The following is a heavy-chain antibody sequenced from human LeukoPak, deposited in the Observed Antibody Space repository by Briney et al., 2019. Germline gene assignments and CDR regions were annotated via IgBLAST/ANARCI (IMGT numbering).Heavy chain of an antibody. D-gene: IGHD3-10*01. Sequence: GSLRLSCAASGFTFSSYWMSWVRQAPGKGLEWVANIKQDGSEKYYVDSVKGRFTVSRDNAKNSLYLQMNSLRAEDTAVYYCARGQLIWFGEGGFDYWGQGTLVTVSS. V-gene: IGHV3-7*01. CDR3: ARGQLIWFGEGGFDY. CDR1: GFTFSSYW. J-gene: IGHJ4*02. CDR2: IKQDGSEK.